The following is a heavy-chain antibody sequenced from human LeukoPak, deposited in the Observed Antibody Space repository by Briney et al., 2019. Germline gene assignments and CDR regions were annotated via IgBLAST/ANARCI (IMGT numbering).Heavy chain of an antibody. V-gene: IGHV3-74*01. J-gene: IGHJ1*01. D-gene: IGHD3-10*01. Sequence: PGGSLRLSCAASGITFSGAWVHWVRQAPGKGLVWGSRINDDGSFRRYANSVKGRFTISRDNAKNTLFLQMDSLRAEDTAVYYCARVSGPGMNEYYHLWGQGTLVTVPS. CDR2: INDDGSFR. CDR1: GITFSGAW. CDR3: ARVSGPGMNEYYHL.